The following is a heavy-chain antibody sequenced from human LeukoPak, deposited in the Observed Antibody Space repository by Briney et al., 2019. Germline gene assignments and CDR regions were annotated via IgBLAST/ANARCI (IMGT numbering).Heavy chain of an antibody. CDR2: IYYSGST. Sequence: SETLSRTCTVSGGSISSSSYYWGWIRQPPGKGLEWIGSIYYSGSTYYNPSLKSRVTISVDTSKNQFSLKLSSVTAADTAVYYCGAYYYDSSGYYPTFDYWGQGTPVTVSS. D-gene: IGHD3-22*01. V-gene: IGHV4-39*01. CDR1: GGSISSSSYY. CDR3: GAYYYDSSGYYPTFDY. J-gene: IGHJ4*02.